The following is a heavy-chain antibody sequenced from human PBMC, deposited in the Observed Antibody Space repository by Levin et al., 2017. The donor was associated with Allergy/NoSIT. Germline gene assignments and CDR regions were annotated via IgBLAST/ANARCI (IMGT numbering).Heavy chain of an antibody. V-gene: IGHV3-30-3*01. J-gene: IGHJ4*02. D-gene: IGHD6-13*01. CDR2: ISYDGSNK. Sequence: GGSLRLSCAASGFTFSSYAMHWVRQAPGKGLEWVAVISYDGSNKYYADSVKGRFTISRDNSKNTLYLQMNSLRAEDTAVYYCARENVGYSSSWYDGGYFDYWGQGTLVTVSS. CDR1: GFTFSSYA. CDR3: ARENVGYSSSWYDGGYFDY.